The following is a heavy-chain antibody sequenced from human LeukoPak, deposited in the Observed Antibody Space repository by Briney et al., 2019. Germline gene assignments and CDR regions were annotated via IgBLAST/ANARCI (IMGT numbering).Heavy chain of an antibody. CDR1: GGSFSGYY. D-gene: IGHD4-17*01. CDR2: INHSGST. V-gene: IGHV4-34*01. CDR3: ATMDATTVTTSNYYCCYGMDV. Sequence: SETLSLTCAVYGGSFSGYYWSWIRQPPGKGMEWIGEINHSGSTNYNPSIKSRLNISVDTTKNQFSLRLLSVTRAQTDVYYCATMDATTVTTSNYYCCYGMDVWGQGTTVTVSS. J-gene: IGHJ6*02.